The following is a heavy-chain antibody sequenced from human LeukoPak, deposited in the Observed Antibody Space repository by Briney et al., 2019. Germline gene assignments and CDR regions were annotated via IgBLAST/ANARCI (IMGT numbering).Heavy chain of an antibody. J-gene: IGHJ4*02. V-gene: IGHV3-33*06. CDR3: AKDAQRGFDYSNSLEN. D-gene: IGHD4-11*01. CDR1: KFTFSHYG. Sequence: GGSLRLSCAASKFTFSHYGMHWARQAPGKGLEWVAVIWNDGSSQYYADSVKGRFTVSRDNSQSMLYLQMNSLRPEDTAVYYCAKDAQRGFDYSNSLENWGQGTLVTVSS. CDR2: IWNDGSSQ.